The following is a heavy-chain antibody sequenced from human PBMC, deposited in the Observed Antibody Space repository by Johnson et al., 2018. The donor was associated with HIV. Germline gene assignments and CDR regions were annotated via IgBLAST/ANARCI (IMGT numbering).Heavy chain of an antibody. CDR3: AKVAYHYDSSGYEDALDI. CDR1: GFIFDEYG. V-gene: IGHV3-20*04. Sequence: EVQLVESGGGVVRPGGSLRLSCATSGFIFDEYGMSWVRQVPGKGLEWVAGINWNGGSKDYVDSVKGRFTISRDNAKKSLYLQMNSLRAEDTALYYCAKVAYHYDSSGYEDALDIWGQGTMVTVSS. J-gene: IGHJ3*02. CDR2: INWNGGSK. D-gene: IGHD3-22*01.